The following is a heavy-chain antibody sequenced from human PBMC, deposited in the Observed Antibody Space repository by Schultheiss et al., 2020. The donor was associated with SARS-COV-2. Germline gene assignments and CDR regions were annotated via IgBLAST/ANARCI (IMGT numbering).Heavy chain of an antibody. D-gene: IGHD1-26*01. CDR2: INPNSGGT. CDR1: GYTFTGYY. CDR3: ARSSWELHADFDY. V-gene: IGHV1-2*04. Sequence: ASVKVSCKASGYTFTGYYMHWVRQAPGQGLEWMGWINPNSGGTNYAQKFQGWVTMTRDTSISTAYMELSRLRSEDTAVYYCARSSWELHADFDYWGQGTLVTVSS. J-gene: IGHJ4*02.